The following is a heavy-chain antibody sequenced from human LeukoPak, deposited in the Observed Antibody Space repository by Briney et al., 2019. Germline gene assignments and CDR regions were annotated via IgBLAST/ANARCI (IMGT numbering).Heavy chain of an antibody. V-gene: IGHV1-2*02. J-gene: IGHJ4*02. CDR3: ARDRDILTGYPADY. D-gene: IGHD3-9*01. CDR2: INPNSGGT. CDR1: GYTFTGYY. Sequence: ASVKVSCKASGYTFTGYYMHWVRQAPGQGLEWMGWINPNSGGTNYAQKFQGRVTRTRDTSISTAYMELSRLRSDDTAVYYCARDRDILTGYPADYWGQGTLVTVSS.